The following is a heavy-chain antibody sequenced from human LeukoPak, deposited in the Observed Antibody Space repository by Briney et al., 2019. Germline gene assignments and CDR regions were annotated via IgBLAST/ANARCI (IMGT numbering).Heavy chain of an antibody. CDR1: GGSFSRYY. D-gene: IGHD1-14*01. CDR2: INHSGST. J-gene: IGHJ5*02. Sequence: KPSETLSLTCAVYGGSFSRYYWSWIRQPPGKGLEWIGEINHSGSTNYNPSLKSRVTISVHTSQNQVRLKLCDVTADYRAVCEVTRGPITRFDTWGQGTMVTVSS. V-gene: IGHV4-34*01. CDR3: TRGPITRFDT.